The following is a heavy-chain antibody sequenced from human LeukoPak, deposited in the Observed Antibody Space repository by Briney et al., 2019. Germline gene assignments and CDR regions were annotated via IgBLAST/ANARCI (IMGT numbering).Heavy chain of an antibody. V-gene: IGHV3-23*01. CDR3: AKTGCGGDCYPDLPHFDY. Sequence: PGGSLRLSCAASGFTFSSYGMSWVRQAPGKGLEWVSAISASGGSTFYADSVKGRFTISRDNSKNTLYLQMNSLRAEDTAVYYCAKTGCGGDCYPDLPHFDYWGQGALVTVSS. J-gene: IGHJ4*02. CDR2: ISASGGST. D-gene: IGHD2-21*02. CDR1: GFTFSSYG.